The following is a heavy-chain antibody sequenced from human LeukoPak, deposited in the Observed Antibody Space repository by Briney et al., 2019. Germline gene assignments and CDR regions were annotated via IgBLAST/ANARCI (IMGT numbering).Heavy chain of an antibody. CDR1: GFTFSRYW. V-gene: IGHV3-7*01. D-gene: IGHD1-26*01. Sequence: GGSLRLSCAASGFTFSRYWMTWVRQAPGKGLEWVANIKQDGSEKSYVDSVKGRFTISRDNAKNSLYVQMNSLRAEDTAVYYCARTVYSGPYHSSRYFDLWGRGTLVTVSS. CDR3: ARTVYSGPYHSSRYFDL. J-gene: IGHJ2*01. CDR2: IKQDGSEK.